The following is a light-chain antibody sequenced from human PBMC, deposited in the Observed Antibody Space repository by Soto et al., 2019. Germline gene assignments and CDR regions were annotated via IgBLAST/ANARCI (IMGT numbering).Light chain of an antibody. CDR1: SSNIGSNI. CDR2: SNS. V-gene: IGLV1-44*01. J-gene: IGLJ2*01. Sequence: QSVLTQPPSASGTPGQRVIISCSGGSSNIGSNIVNWYHQLPGTAPKLLIYSNSLRPSGVPDRFSGSTSGTSASRAISGLLSEDEDDYYCTTWDDSLNGVVFGGGTKLTVL. CDR3: TTWDDSLNGVV.